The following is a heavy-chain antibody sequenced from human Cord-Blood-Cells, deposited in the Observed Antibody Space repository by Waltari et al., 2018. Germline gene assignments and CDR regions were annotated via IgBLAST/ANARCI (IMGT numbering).Heavy chain of an antibody. V-gene: IGHV5-51*01. CDR2: IYAGDSDT. Sequence: SYTSDWFVWVSQIPGKGLEWMGIIYAGDSDTRYSPSFHGQVTISADKSSSTAYLQWSSLKASDTVMYYCARPKTIVGATDAFDIWGQGTMVTVSS. D-gene: IGHD1-26*01. CDR3: ARPKTIVGATDAFDI. J-gene: IGHJ3*02. CDR1: SYTSDW.